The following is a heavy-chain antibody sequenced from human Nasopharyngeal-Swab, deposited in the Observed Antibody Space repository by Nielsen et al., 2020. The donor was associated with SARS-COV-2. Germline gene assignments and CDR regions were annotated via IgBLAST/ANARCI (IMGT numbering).Heavy chain of an antibody. Sequence: GGSLRLSCAASGFTFSSYWMSWARQAPGKGLEWVAHIKQSGSGQYYVDSVKGRFTISRDNAKNSLSLQMNSLRAEDTAVYYCARYCSTTSCPRGFDYWGQGTLVTVSS. J-gene: IGHJ4*02. D-gene: IGHD2-2*01. V-gene: IGHV3-7*01. CDR2: IKQSGSGQ. CDR1: GFTFSSYW. CDR3: ARYCSTTSCPRGFDY.